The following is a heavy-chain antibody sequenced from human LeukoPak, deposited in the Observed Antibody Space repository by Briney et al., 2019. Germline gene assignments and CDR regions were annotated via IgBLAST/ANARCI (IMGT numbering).Heavy chain of an antibody. J-gene: IGHJ4*02. Sequence: GGSLRLSCAASGFTFSSYAMSWVRQAPGKGLEWVSAISGSGGSTYYADSVKGRFTISRDNSKNTLYLQMNSLRAEDTAVYYCAKDHHNYGETPVLDYWGQGILVTVSS. CDR1: GFTFSSYA. V-gene: IGHV3-23*01. CDR2: ISGSGGST. CDR3: AKDHHNYGETPVLDY. D-gene: IGHD4-17*01.